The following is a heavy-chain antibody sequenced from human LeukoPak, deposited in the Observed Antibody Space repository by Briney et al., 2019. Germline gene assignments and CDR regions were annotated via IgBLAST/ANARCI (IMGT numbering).Heavy chain of an antibody. Sequence: GGSLRLSCAASGFTFSSYWMSWVRQAPGKGLEWVANIKQDGSEKYYVDSVKGRFTISRDNAKNSLYLQMNSLRAEDTAVYYCAKHPLLGCSSTSCYPSGYMDVWGKGTTVTVSS. V-gene: IGHV3-7*01. CDR3: AKHPLLGCSSTSCYPSGYMDV. J-gene: IGHJ6*03. CDR1: GFTFSSYW. CDR2: IKQDGSEK. D-gene: IGHD2-2*01.